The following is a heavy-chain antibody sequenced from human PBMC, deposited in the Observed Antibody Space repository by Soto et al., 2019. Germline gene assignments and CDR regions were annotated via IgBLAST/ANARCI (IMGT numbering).Heavy chain of an antibody. V-gene: IGHV3-48*02. CDR3: ARDLHSHYYYGMDV. D-gene: IGHD4-4*01. J-gene: IGHJ6*02. CDR1: GFTFSSYG. Sequence: ESGGGVVQPGRSLRLSCAASGFTFSSYGMNWVRQAPGKGLEWVSYISSSSSTIYYADSVKGRFTISRDNAKNSLYLQMNSLRDEDTAVYYCARDLHSHYYYGMDVWGQGTTVTVSS. CDR2: ISSSSSTI.